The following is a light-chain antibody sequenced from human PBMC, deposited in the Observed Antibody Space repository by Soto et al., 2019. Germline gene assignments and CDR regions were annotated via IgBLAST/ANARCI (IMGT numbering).Light chain of an antibody. V-gene: IGLV2-23*03. CDR3: CSYAGSSTFVV. CDR1: SSDVGSYNL. J-gene: IGLJ2*01. Sequence: QSALTQPASVSGSPGQSITISCTGTSSDVGSYNLVSWYQQHPGKAPKLMIYEGSKRPSGVSNRFSGPKSGNTASLTISGLQAEDDADYYCCSYAGSSTFVVFGGGTKVTVL. CDR2: EGS.